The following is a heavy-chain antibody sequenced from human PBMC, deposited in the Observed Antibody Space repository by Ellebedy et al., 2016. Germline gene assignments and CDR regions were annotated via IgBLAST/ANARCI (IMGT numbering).Heavy chain of an antibody. Sequence: SETLSLTCTVSGDSISSTSSYWTWIRQTPGEGLEWIGSIHYSGSTYYSPSLKSRVTISVDTSRNQFSLMLSSVTAANTSVYFCARRSPTSPYFDYWGRGTLVTVSS. V-gene: IGHV4-39*01. CDR1: GDSISSTSSY. CDR3: ARRSPTSPYFDY. J-gene: IGHJ4*02. CDR2: IHYSGST.